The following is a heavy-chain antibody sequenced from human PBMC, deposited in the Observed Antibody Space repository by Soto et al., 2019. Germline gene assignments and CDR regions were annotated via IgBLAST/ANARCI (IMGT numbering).Heavy chain of an antibody. CDR2: IRATGGQT. Sequence: VQLLESGGGVVQPGGSLRLSCAASRFTFRNFVMSWVRQAPGKGLEWVSAIRATGGQTFYADSVKGRFTISRDNSKNMLYLQINNLRDEDTALYFCAQDRGWGVVSPSHDSWGQGTLVTVSS. D-gene: IGHD2-21*01. J-gene: IGHJ4*02. CDR3: AQDRGWGVVSPSHDS. V-gene: IGHV3-23*01. CDR1: RFTFRNFV.